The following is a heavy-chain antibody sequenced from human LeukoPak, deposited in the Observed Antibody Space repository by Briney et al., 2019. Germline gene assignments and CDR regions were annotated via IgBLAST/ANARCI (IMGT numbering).Heavy chain of an antibody. CDR3: AAFAAGG. Sequence: GGSLTLSCAVSGFTFSSAWMSWVSQAAGKGVEWVGRIKSKTDGGTADYAATVKGKITISRDDSNNALDLQMNSLETEDTAVYYCAAFAAGGWGQGTLVTVSS. CDR2: IKSKTDGGTA. V-gene: IGHV3-15*01. D-gene: IGHD2-15*01. J-gene: IGHJ4*02. CDR1: GFTFSSAW.